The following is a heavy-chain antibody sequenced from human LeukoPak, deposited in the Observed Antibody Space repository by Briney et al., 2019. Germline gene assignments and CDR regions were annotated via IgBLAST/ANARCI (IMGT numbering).Heavy chain of an antibody. Sequence: PGGSLRLSCAVSGFTFSSYSMNWVRQAPGKGLEWVSYISSSSSIYYADSVKGRFTISRDNAKNSLYLQMNSLRAEDTAVYYCARVDYYDSSGYYFDYWGQGTLVTVSS. D-gene: IGHD3-22*01. CDR2: ISSSSSI. CDR1: GFTFSSYS. V-gene: IGHV3-21*05. CDR3: ARVDYYDSSGYYFDY. J-gene: IGHJ4*02.